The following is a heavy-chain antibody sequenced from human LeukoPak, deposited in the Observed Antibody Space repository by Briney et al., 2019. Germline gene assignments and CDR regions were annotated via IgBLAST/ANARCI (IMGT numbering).Heavy chain of an antibody. D-gene: IGHD4-17*01. CDR2: INGRGDST. J-gene: IGHJ4*02. CDR3: AKERQTGDYFTSDF. V-gene: IGHV3-23*01. Sequence: GGSLRLSCAASGFTFNSYAMHWVRQAPGKGLEWVSAINGRGDSTFYADSVKGQFTISRDNSKSTVYLQMNSLRADDTAVYYCAKERQTGDYFTSDFWGQGTLVTVSS. CDR1: GFTFNSYA.